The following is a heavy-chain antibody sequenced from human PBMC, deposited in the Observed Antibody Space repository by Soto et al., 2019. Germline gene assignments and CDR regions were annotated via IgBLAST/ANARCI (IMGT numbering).Heavy chain of an antibody. V-gene: IGHV3-30*18. CDR3: ANSGETGTTDY. Sequence: GGSLRLSCAASGFTFSSYGMHWVRQAPGKGLEWVAVISYDGSNKYYADSVKGRFTISRDNSKNTLYLQMNSLRAEDTAVYYCANSGETGTTDYWGQGTLVTVSS. CDR1: GFTFSSYG. J-gene: IGHJ4*02. D-gene: IGHD1-7*01. CDR2: ISYDGSNK.